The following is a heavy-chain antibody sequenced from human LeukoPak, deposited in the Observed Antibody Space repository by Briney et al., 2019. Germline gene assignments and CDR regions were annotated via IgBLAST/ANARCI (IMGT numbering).Heavy chain of an antibody. CDR3: ARDFGIGSGPAGFDY. V-gene: IGHV1-18*01. J-gene: IGHJ4*02. CDR2: ISAYNGNT. CDR1: GYTFTSYG. D-gene: IGHD2-15*01. Sequence: ASVKVSCKASGYTFTSYGISWVRQAPGQGLEWMGWISAYNGNTNYAQKLQGRVTMTTDTSTSTAYLELRSLRSDDTAVYYCARDFGIGSGPAGFDYWGQGTLVTVSS.